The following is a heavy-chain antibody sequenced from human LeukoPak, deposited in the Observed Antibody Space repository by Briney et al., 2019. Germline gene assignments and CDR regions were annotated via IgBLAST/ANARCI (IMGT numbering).Heavy chain of an antibody. V-gene: IGHV6-1*01. Sequence: SQTLSLTCAISGDSVSSNSAAWNWIRQSPSRGLEWLGRTYYRSKWYNDYAVSVKSRITINPDTSKNQFSLQLNSVTPEDTAVYYCASSPGICSSTSCARGAFDIWGQGTMVTVSS. J-gene: IGHJ3*02. CDR3: ASSPGICSSTSCARGAFDI. D-gene: IGHD2-2*01. CDR2: TYYRSKWYN. CDR1: GDSVSSNSAA.